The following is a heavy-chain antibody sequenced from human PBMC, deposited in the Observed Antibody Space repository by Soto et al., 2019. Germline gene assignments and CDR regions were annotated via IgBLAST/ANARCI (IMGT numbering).Heavy chain of an antibody. V-gene: IGHV1-2*04. Sequence: QVPLVQSGAEVKKPGASVKVSCKASGYTFTGYYMHWVRQAPGQGLEWMGWINPNSGGTNYAQKFQGWVTMTRDTSISTAYMELSRLRSDDTAVYYCARGTVTYYYYYYMDVWGKGTTVTVSS. CDR3: ARGTVTYYYYYYMDV. CDR2: INPNSGGT. CDR1: GYTFTGYY. D-gene: IGHD4-17*01. J-gene: IGHJ6*03.